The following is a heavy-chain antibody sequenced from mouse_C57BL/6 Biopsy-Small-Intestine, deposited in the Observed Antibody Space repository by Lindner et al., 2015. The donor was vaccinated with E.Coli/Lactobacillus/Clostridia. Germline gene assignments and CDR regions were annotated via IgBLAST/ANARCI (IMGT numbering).Heavy chain of an antibody. J-gene: IGHJ3*01. CDR3: TSSSGYVGFAY. CDR1: GFNIKDDY. V-gene: IGHV14-4*01. Sequence: VQLQESGAELVRPGASVKLSCTASGFNIKDDYMHWVEDRGLNRAWSGLDGLILRMVILNMPRRFQGKATVTADTSSNTAYLQLSSLTSEDTAVYYCTSSSGYVGFAYWGQGDSGHCLC. D-gene: IGHD3-2*02. CDR2: LILRMVIL.